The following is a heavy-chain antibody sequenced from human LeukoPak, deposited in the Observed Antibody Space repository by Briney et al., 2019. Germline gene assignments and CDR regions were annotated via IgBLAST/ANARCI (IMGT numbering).Heavy chain of an antibody. D-gene: IGHD5-12*01. J-gene: IGHJ4*02. Sequence: GGSLRLSCAASGFTFSSYSMNWVRQAPGKGLEWVSSISSSSSYIYYADSVKGRFTISRDNAKNSLYLQMNSLRAEDTAVYYCAKDPYRASSGLVDYWGQGTLVTVSS. V-gene: IGHV3-21*04. CDR1: GFTFSSYS. CDR3: AKDPYRASSGLVDY. CDR2: ISSSSSYI.